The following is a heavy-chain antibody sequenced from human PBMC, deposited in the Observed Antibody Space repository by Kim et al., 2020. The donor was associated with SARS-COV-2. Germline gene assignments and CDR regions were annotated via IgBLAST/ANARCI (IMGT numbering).Heavy chain of an antibody. CDR2: INPNSGGS. CDR1: GYSFTDYY. Sequence: ASVKVSCKASGYSFTDYYIQWVRQAPGQGLEWMGWINPNSGGSNIAQRLQGRVTMTRDTPISIAYMDLRRLTSDDTAVYYCARGPYSSGSGSYLLDPWGQ. V-gene: IGHV1-2*02. CDR3: ARGPYSSGSGSYLLDP. J-gene: IGHJ5*02. D-gene: IGHD3-10*01.